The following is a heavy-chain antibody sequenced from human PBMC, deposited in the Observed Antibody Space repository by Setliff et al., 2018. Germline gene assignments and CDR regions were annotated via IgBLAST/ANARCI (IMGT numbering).Heavy chain of an antibody. J-gene: IGHJ4*02. Sequence: ASVKVSCKASGYTFTSYYMHWVRQAPGQGLEWMGIINPSGGSTSYAQKFQGRVTMTRDTSTSTVYMELSSLRSEDTAVYYCARDGAIVVVTATGTLNYWGQGTLVTVSS. CDR3: ARDGAIVVVTATGTLNY. CDR1: GYTFTSYY. CDR2: INPSGGST. D-gene: IGHD2-21*02. V-gene: IGHV1-46*01.